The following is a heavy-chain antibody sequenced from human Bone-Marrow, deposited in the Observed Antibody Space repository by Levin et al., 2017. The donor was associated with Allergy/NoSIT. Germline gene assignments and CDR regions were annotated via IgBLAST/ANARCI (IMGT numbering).Heavy chain of an antibody. CDR1: GGSISSSSSY. V-gene: IGHV4-39*07. Sequence: PGGSLRLSCTVSGGSISSSSSYWGWIRQSPGKGLEWIGHIYYSGSTFYNASLKSRVTISVETAKKHFSLKLNSVTDAATAIYYWAGGLVDLPLTALLNRYYNLYFDYWGQGTQVTVSS. CDR2: IYYSGST. J-gene: IGHJ4*02. CDR3: AGGLVDLPLTALLNRYYNLYFDY. D-gene: IGHD3-9*01.